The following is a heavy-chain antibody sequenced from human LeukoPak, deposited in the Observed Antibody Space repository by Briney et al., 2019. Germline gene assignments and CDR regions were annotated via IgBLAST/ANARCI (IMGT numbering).Heavy chain of an antibody. J-gene: IGHJ6*02. CDR1: GYTFTSYG. CDR3: ARDLGLYCSGGSCYSGGEGDYYYYGMDV. V-gene: IGHV1-18*01. CDR2: ISAYNGNT. D-gene: IGHD2-15*01. Sequence: ASVKVSCKASGYTFTSYGISWVRQAPGQELEWMGWISAYNGNTNYAQKLQGRVTMTTDTSTSTAYMELRSLRSDDTAVYYCARDLGLYCSGGSCYSGGEGDYYYYGMDVWGQGTTVTVSS.